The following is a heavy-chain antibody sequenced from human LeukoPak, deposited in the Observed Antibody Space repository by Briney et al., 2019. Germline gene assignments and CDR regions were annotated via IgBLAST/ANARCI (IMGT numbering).Heavy chain of an antibody. CDR3: ARIVAGGAFDI. J-gene: IGHJ3*02. D-gene: IGHD1-26*01. CDR2: IYSGGST. V-gene: IGHV3-66*01. Sequence: GGSLRLSCAASGFTVSSNYMSWVRQARRKGLEWVSVIYSGGSTYHADSVKGRFTISRDNSKNTLYLQMNSLRDEDTAVYYCARIVAGGAFDIWGQGTMVTVSS. CDR1: GFTVSSNY.